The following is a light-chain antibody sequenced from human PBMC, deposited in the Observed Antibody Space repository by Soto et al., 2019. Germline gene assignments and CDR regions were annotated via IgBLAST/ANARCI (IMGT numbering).Light chain of an antibody. CDR3: QQRGSWPGIA. J-gene: IGKJ5*01. Sequence: EIVLTQSPATLSLSPGERATLSCRASQSVSSYLAWYQQKPDQAPRLLIYDASNRATGIPARFSGSGSGTDFTLTISSLEPEDFAVYYWQQRGSWPGIAFGQGTRLEIK. CDR1: QSVSSY. CDR2: DAS. V-gene: IGKV3-11*01.